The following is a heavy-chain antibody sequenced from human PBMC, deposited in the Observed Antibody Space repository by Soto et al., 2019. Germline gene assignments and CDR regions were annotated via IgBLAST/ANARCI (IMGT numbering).Heavy chain of an antibody. V-gene: IGHV4-59*01. D-gene: IGHD3-22*01. CDR3: ARSKRRGGDYYDSSGYYGHNYYYGMDV. Sequence: PSETLSLTCTVSGGSISSYYWSWIRQPPGKGLEWIGYIYYSGSTNYNPSLKSRVTISVDTSKNQFSLKLSSVTAADTAVYYCARSKRRGGDYYDSSGYYGHNYYYGMDVRGQGTTVTVPS. CDR1: GGSISSYY. CDR2: IYYSGST. J-gene: IGHJ6*02.